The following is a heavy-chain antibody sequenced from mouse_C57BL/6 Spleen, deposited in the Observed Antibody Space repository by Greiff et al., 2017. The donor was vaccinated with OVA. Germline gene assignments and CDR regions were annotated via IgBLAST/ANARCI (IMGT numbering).Heavy chain of an antibody. CDR1: GYSITSGYY. Sequence: ESGPGLVKPSQSLSLTCSVTGYSITSGYYWNWIRQFPGNKLEWMGYISYDGSNNYNPSLKNRISITRDTSKNQFFLKLNSVTTEDTATYYCATYYSNYYFDYWGQGTTLTVSS. V-gene: IGHV3-6*01. CDR2: ISYDGSN. CDR3: ATYYSNYYFDY. J-gene: IGHJ2*01. D-gene: IGHD2-5*01.